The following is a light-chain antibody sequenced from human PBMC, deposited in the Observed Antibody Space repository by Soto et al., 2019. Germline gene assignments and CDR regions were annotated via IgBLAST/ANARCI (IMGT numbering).Light chain of an antibody. CDR1: QSVSSN. Sequence: EIVMTQSPATLSVSPGERATLSCRASQSVSSNLAWYQQKPGQAPRLLIYGASTRATGIPARFSGCGSGTEFTLTISSLQSEYFAVYYCQQYNNWPPWTFGQGTKVEIK. CDR2: GAS. J-gene: IGKJ1*01. CDR3: QQYNNWPPWT. V-gene: IGKV3-15*01.